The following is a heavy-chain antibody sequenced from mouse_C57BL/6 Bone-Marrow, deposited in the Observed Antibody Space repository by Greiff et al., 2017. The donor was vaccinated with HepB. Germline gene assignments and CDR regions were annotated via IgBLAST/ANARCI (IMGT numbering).Heavy chain of an antibody. CDR1: GFTFSDYG. V-gene: IGHV5-17*01. D-gene: IGHD2-4*01. J-gene: IGHJ2*01. Sequence: EVQLVESGGGLVKPGGSLKLSCAASGFTFSDYGMHWVRQAPEKGLEWVAYISSGSSTIYYADTVKGRFTISRDNAKNTLFLQMTSLRSEDTAMYYCASDDYDYDAVYFDYWGQGTTLTVSS. CDR2: ISSGSSTI. CDR3: ASDDYDYDAVYFDY.